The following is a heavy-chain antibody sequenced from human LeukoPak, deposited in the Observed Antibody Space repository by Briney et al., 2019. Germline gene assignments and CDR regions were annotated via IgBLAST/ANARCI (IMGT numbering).Heavy chain of an antibody. Sequence: GGSLRLSCAASGFTFSGSSIHWVRQAPGKGLEWVSYISSSSSTIYYADSVKGRFTISRDNAKNSLYLQMNSLRAEDTAVYYCAKGAQNYYDSSGYYEPADYWGQGTLVTVSS. J-gene: IGHJ4*02. CDR3: AKGAQNYYDSSGYYEPADY. V-gene: IGHV3-48*01. D-gene: IGHD3-22*01. CDR1: GFTFSGSS. CDR2: ISSSSSTI.